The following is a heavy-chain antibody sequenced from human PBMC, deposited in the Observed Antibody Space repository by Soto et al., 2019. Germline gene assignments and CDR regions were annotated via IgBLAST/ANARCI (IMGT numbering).Heavy chain of an antibody. CDR2: ISWNSGSI. D-gene: IGHD3-9*01. CDR1: GFTFDDYA. V-gene: IGHV3-9*01. Sequence: EVQLVESGGGLVQPGRSLRLSCAASGFTFDDYAMHWVRQAPGKGLEWVSGISWNSGSIGYADSVKGRFTISRDNAKNSLYLQMNSLRAEDTALYYCAKDLLRYFDWQYRGGFDYWGQGTLVTVSS. CDR3: AKDLLRYFDWQYRGGFDY. J-gene: IGHJ4*02.